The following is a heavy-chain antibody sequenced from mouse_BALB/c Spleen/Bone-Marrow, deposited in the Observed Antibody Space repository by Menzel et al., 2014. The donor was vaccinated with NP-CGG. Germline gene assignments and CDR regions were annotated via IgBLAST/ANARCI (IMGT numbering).Heavy chain of an antibody. Sequence: EVMLVESGGGLVQPKGSLKLSCAASGFTFNTNAMNWVRQAPGKGLEWVARIRGKSNNYATYYADSVKDRFTIFRDDSQSMLYLQMNNLRTEDTAIYYCVGYYYDYWGQGTSVTVSS. CDR3: VGYYYDY. V-gene: IGHV10S3*01. D-gene: IGHD1-1*01. CDR2: IRGKSNNYAT. J-gene: IGHJ4*01. CDR1: GFTFNTNA.